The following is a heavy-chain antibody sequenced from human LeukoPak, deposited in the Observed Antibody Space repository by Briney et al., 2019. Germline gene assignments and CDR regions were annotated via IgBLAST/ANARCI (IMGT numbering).Heavy chain of an antibody. V-gene: IGHV3-9*01. J-gene: IGHJ3*01. Sequence: GGSLRLSCAASGFTFNDYAMHWVRQAPGKGLEWVSGIGWNSFARGYADSVRGRFTISIDNAKNSLYRQMNSLRPEDTALYYCTKRARKGIGAAGDGYDVWGQGTMVTVSS. CDR1: GFTFNDYA. CDR3: TKRARKGIGAAGDGYDV. D-gene: IGHD6-13*01. CDR2: IGWNSFAR.